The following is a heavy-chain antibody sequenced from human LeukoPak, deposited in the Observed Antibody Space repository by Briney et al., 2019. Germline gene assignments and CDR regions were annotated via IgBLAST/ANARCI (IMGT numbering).Heavy chain of an antibody. CDR1: GDSVSSNSAA. CDR3: ARELPGCSGSCYHDPRHYYYYYMDV. Sequence: SQTLSLTCAISGDSVSSNSAAWNWIRQSPSRGLEWLGRTYYRSKWFYDYAVSVKSRITIDPDTSRNQFSLQLNSVTPEDTAVYFCARELPGCSGSCYHDPRHYYYYYMDVWGKGTTVTISS. D-gene: IGHD2-2*01. V-gene: IGHV6-1*01. J-gene: IGHJ6*03. CDR2: TYYRSKWFY.